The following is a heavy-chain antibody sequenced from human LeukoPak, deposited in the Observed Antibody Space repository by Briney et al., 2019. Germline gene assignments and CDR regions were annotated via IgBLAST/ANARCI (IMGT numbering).Heavy chain of an antibody. Sequence: GGSLRLSCTASGFTFGDYLMSWFRQAPGKGLEWIGFISGGTTEYAASVTGRFTISIDDSTSIAYLQMNSLTTEDTAVYYCSRGSGWLSVYWGQGTLVSFSS. CDR3: SRGSGWLSVY. D-gene: IGHD6-19*01. J-gene: IGHJ4*02. V-gene: IGHV3-49*03. CDR2: ISGGTT. CDR1: GFTFGDYL.